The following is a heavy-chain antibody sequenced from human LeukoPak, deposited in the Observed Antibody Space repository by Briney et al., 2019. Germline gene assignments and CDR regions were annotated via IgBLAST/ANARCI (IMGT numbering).Heavy chain of an antibody. J-gene: IGHJ4*02. D-gene: IGHD2-15*01. Sequence: GGSLRLSCAASGFTLTSYAMSWVRQAPGKGLEWVSLICGRGGNTYYADSVKGRFTISRDNSKNTLSLQMNSLRAEDTAVYYCAKGSGDSCFSPLDSWGQGTLVTASS. V-gene: IGHV3-23*01. CDR2: ICGRGGNT. CDR3: AKGSGDSCFSPLDS. CDR1: GFTLTSYA.